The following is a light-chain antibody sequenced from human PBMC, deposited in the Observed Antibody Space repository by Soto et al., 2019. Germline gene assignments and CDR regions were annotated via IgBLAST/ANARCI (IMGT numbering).Light chain of an antibody. CDR3: LLYFGGAHLV. V-gene: IGLV7-43*01. Sequence: QAVVTQEPSLTVSPGGTVTLTCASSTGAVTSGNYPSWFQQKPGQAPMTLIYTTDDRHSWTPDRFSGSLLGDKAALTLSGVQPEDEAESYCLLYFGGAHLVFGGGTKLTVL. CDR2: TTD. J-gene: IGLJ3*02. CDR1: TGAVTSGNY.